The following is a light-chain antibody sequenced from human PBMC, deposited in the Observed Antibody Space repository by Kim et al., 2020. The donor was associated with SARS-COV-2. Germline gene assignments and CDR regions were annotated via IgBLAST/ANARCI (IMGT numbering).Light chain of an antibody. Sequence: YPGERATLSCRASQSVSSSSLAWYQQRPDQAPRLLIYGASNRATGIPDRFSGSGSGTDFTLTISRLEPEDFAVYYCQQYGSSPLTFGGGTKVDIK. CDR1: QSVSSSS. CDR2: GAS. J-gene: IGKJ4*01. CDR3: QQYGSSPLT. V-gene: IGKV3-20*01.